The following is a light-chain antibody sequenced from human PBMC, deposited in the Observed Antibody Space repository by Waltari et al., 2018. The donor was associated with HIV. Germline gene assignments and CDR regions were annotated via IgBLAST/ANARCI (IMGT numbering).Light chain of an antibody. CDR1: NLGDKY. V-gene: IGLV3-1*01. CDR3: QAWDSSTYV. Sequence: SYELTQPPSVSVSPGQTASITCSGDNLGDKYACWYQQKPGQSPVLVIYQDSKRPSGIPERFSGFNSGNTATLTISGTQAMDEADYYCQAWDSSTYVFGTGTKVTVL. J-gene: IGLJ1*01. CDR2: QDS.